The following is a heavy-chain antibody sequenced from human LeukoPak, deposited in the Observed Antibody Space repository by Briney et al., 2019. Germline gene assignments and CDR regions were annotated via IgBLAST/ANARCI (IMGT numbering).Heavy chain of an antibody. CDR2: IYYSGST. D-gene: IGHD1-26*01. V-gene: IGHV4-39*01. CDR1: GGSISSSSYY. J-gene: IGHJ4*02. CDR3: ASLLRSGSYGDFDY. Sequence: SETLSLTCTVSGGSISSSSYYWGWIRQPPGKGLEWIGSIYYSGSTYYNPSLKSRVTISVDTSKNQFSLKLSSVTAADTAVYYCASLLRSGSYGDFDYWGQGTLVTVSS.